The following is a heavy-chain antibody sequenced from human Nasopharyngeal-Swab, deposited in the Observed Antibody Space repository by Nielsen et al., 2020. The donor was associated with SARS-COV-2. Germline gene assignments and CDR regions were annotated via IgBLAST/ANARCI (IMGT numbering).Heavy chain of an antibody. D-gene: IGHD3-3*01. J-gene: IGHJ6*03. CDR1: GFTFISYD. CDR2: IGTEGDT. Sequence: GESLKLSCAASGFTFISYDMHWFRQVTVKGLEWVSSIGTEGDTHYPDSVKGRFTISRENAKSSLYLQMNIVRAEDTGVYYCARARGINLGLGVVGDMDVWGKGTTVTVSS. CDR3: ARARGINLGLGVVGDMDV. V-gene: IGHV3-13*01.